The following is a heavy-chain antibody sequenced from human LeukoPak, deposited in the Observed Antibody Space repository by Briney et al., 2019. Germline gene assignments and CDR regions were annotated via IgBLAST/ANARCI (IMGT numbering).Heavy chain of an antibody. CDR2: IIPIFGTA. CDR1: GGTFSSYA. D-gene: IGHD5-12*01. V-gene: IGHV1-69*13. J-gene: IGHJ6*02. CDR3: AGSGGYLYYGMDV. Sequence: SVKVSCKASGGTFSSYAISWVRQAPGQGLEWMGGIIPIFGTANYAQKLQGRVTITADESTSTAYMELSSLRSEDTAVYYCAGSGGYLYYGMDVWGQGTTVTVSS.